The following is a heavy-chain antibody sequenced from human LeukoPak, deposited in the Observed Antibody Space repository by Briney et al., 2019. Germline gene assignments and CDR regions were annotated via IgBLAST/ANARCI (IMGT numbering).Heavy chain of an antibody. CDR3: TRNPYYDFCCFDY. Sequence: PGGSLKLSCTASGFTFGDYSMSWFRQAPGKGLEWVGFIRSKAYGGTIQYAASVRGIFTISRDDSKSIAYLQMDSLKTEDTAMYYCTRNPYYDFCCFDYWGQGTLVTVSS. CDR2: IRSKAYGGTI. CDR1: GFTFGDYS. D-gene: IGHD3-3*01. J-gene: IGHJ4*02. V-gene: IGHV3-49*03.